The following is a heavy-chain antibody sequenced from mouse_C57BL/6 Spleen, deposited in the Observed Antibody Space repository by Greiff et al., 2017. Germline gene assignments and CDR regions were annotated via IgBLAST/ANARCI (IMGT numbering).Heavy chain of an antibody. CDR1: GFTFSDYY. J-gene: IGHJ2*01. CDR3: ARDNYDCFDY. CDR2: INYDGSST. V-gene: IGHV5-16*01. D-gene: IGHD2-4*01. Sequence: EVKLVESEGGLVQPGSSMKLSCTASGFTFSDYYMAWVRQVPEKGLEWVANINYDGSSTYYLDSLKSRFIISRDNAKNILYLQMSSLKSEDTATYYCARDNYDCFDYWGQGTTLTVSS.